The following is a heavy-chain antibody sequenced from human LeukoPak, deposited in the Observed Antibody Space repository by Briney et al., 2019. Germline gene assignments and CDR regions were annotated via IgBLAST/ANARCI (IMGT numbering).Heavy chain of an antibody. CDR1: GGTFSSYA. D-gene: IGHD6-13*01. V-gene: IGHV1-69*13. CDR2: IIPIFGTA. CDR3: ASTAAAGTSTFDY. J-gene: IGHJ4*02. Sequence: GASVKVSCKASGGTFSSYAISWVRQAPGQGLEWMGGIIPIFGTANYALKFQGRVTITADESTSTAYMELSSLRSEDTAVYYCASTAAAGTSTFDYWGQGTLVTVSS.